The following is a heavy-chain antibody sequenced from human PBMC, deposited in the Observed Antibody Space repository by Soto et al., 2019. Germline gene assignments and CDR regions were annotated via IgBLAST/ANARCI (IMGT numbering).Heavy chain of an antibody. CDR2: IYYSGST. D-gene: IGHD3-10*01. CDR3: AYSGSYSYYYGMDV. CDR1: GGSISSGSYY. V-gene: IGHV4-31*06. Sequence: PSETLSLTCTVSGGSISSGSYYWGWIRQHPGKGLEWIGYIYYSGSTYYNPSLKSRVTISVDTSKNQFSLKLSSVTAADTAVYYCAYSGSYSYYYGMDVWGQGTTVTVSS. J-gene: IGHJ6*02.